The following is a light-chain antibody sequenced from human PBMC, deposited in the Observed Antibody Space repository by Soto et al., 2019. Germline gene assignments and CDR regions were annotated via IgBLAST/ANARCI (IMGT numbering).Light chain of an antibody. Sequence: QSALTQPASVSGSPGQSITISCIGTGTDVGGYKDVSWYQQHPVKAPKLIIYDDSQPPSGVSSHFSGTKSANTAPLTISGHHAEDEDDYYCPSYTSSNALVFGTGTKLTVL. V-gene: IGLV2-14*03. J-gene: IGLJ1*01. CDR1: GTDVGGYKD. CDR3: PSYTSSNALV. CDR2: DDS.